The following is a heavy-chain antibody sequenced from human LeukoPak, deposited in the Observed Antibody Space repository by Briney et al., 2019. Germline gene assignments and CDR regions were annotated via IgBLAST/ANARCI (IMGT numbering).Heavy chain of an antibody. D-gene: IGHD3-22*01. J-gene: IGHJ4*02. Sequence: GGSLRLSCAASGITFSSYGMSWVRQAPGKGLEWVSVIYSGGSTYYADSVKGRFTISRDNSKNTLYLQMNSLRAEDTAVYYCARGRYYYDSSGHYDYWGQGTLVTVSS. CDR3: ARGRYYYDSSGHYDY. CDR1: GITFSSYG. CDR2: IYSGGST. V-gene: IGHV3-53*01.